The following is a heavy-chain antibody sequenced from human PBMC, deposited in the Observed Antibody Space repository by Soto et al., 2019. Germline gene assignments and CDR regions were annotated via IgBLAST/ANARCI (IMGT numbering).Heavy chain of an antibody. V-gene: IGHV3-30-3*01. Sequence: QVQLVESGGGVVQPGRSLRLSCAASGFTFSSYAMHWVRQAPGKGLEWVAVISYDGSNKYYADSVKGRFTISRDNSKXXXXXXXXXXXXXXXXXXXXXXXXLYYYYYGMDVWGQGTTVTVS. CDR1: GFTFSSYA. J-gene: IGHJ6*02. CDR2: ISYDGSNK. CDR3: XXXXLYYYYYGMDV.